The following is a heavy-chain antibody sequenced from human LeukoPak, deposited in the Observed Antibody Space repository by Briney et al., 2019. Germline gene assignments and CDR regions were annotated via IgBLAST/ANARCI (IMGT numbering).Heavy chain of an antibody. V-gene: IGHV3-11*04. CDR3: ARQARVTHFYGGFGSHFDF. J-gene: IGHJ4*02. D-gene: IGHD3-10*01. CDR2: ISSSGSTI. Sequence: PGGSLRLSCAASGFTFSDYYMSWIRQAPGKGLEWVSYISSSGSTIYYADSVKGRFTISRDNANNSLFLQMDSLRAEATAVYYCARQARVTHFYGGFGSHFDFWGQGILVTVSS. CDR1: GFTFSDYY.